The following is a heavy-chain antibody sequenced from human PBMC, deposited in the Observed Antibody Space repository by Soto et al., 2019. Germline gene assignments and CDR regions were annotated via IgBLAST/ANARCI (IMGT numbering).Heavy chain of an antibody. Sequence: EVQLVESGGGLVQPGGSLRLSCAASGFTFSSYEMNWVRQAPGKGLEWVSYISSSGSTIYYADSVKGRFTISRDNAKNSLNLQMNSLRAEYTAVYYCARGGGIAARPWYFDLWGRGTLVTVSS. V-gene: IGHV3-48*03. CDR3: ARGGGIAARPWYFDL. J-gene: IGHJ2*01. CDR2: ISSSGSTI. CDR1: GFTFSSYE. D-gene: IGHD6-6*01.